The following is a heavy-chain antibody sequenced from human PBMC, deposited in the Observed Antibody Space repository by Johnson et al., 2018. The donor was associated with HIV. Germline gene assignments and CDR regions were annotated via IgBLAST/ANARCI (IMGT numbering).Heavy chain of an antibody. CDR3: AKDPGRRDPHAFDI. D-gene: IGHD2-15*01. V-gene: IGHV3-7*01. CDR2: IKQDGSEK. J-gene: IGHJ3*02. CDR1: GFTFSSYW. Sequence: VQLVESGGGVIRPGGSLRLSCAASGFTFSSYWMSWVRQAPGKGLEWVANIKQDGSEKYYVDSVKGRFTISRDNSKNTLYLQMNSLRAEDTAVYYCAKDPGRRDPHAFDIWGQGTMVTVSS.